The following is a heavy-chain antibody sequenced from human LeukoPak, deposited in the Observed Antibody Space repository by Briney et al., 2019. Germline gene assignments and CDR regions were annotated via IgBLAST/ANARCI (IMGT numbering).Heavy chain of an antibody. Sequence: PSETLSLTCIVSGGSISSYYWSWIRQPPGKGLEGSGYIYYSGSTNYNPSLKSRVTISVDTSKNQFSLKLSSVTAADTAVYYCARGLMMAVAGRGEFHYWGQGTLVTVSS. D-gene: IGHD6-13*01. CDR2: IYYSGST. V-gene: IGHV4-59*01. CDR1: GGSISSYY. J-gene: IGHJ4*02. CDR3: ARGLMMAVAGRGEFHY.